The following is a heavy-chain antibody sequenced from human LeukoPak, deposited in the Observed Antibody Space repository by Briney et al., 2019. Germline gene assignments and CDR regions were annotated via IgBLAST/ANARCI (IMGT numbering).Heavy chain of an antibody. J-gene: IGHJ5*02. D-gene: IGHD6-13*01. V-gene: IGHV4-31*03. Sequence: SQTLSLTCTVSGGSISSPGYYWSWIRQRPGKGLEWVGFIYYSGTTYYNPSLKSRVFISLNTSQNQVSLQLSSMTAADTAVYYWARATGGAAAADFAPWGKGTLVTVS. CDR1: GGSISSPGYY. CDR2: IYYSGTT. CDR3: ARATGGAAAADFAP.